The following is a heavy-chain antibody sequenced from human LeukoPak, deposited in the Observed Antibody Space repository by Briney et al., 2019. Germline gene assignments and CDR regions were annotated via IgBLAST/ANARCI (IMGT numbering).Heavy chain of an antibody. J-gene: IGHJ4*02. D-gene: IGHD2-15*01. Sequence: SETLSLTCAVYGGSFSGYYWSWIRQPPGKGLEWIGEINHSGSTNYNPSLKSRVTISVDTSKNQFSLKLSSVTAADTAVYYCASSYCSGGSCQPSDYWGQGTLVTVSS. V-gene: IGHV4-34*01. CDR2: INHSGST. CDR3: ASSYCSGGSCQPSDY. CDR1: GGSFSGYY.